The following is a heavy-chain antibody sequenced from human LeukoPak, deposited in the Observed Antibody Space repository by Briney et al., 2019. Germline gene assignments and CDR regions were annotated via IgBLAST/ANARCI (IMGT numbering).Heavy chain of an antibody. V-gene: IGHV3-7*03. CDR1: GFPFSSYS. CDR3: ARSIPYGTTWYGRSDY. J-gene: IGHJ4*02. Sequence: GGSLRLSCAASGFPFSSYSMTWVRQAPGKGLECVANIKPDGTTKFYVDSVKGRFTISRDNALNSLYLQMNSLRAEDTAIYYCARSIPYGTTWYGRSDYWGQGTLVTVSS. D-gene: IGHD6-13*01. CDR2: IKPDGTTK.